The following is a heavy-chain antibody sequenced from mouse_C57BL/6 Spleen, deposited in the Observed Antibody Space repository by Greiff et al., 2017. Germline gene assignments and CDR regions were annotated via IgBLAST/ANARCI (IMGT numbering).Heavy chain of an antibody. V-gene: IGHV7-3*01. CDR1: GFTFTDYY. D-gene: IGHD2-2*01. CDR3: ATYQGYDGGYYFDY. Sequence: EVMLVESGGGLVQPGGSLSLSCAASGFTFTDYYMSWVRQPPGKALEWLGFIRNKANGYTTEYSASVKGRFTISRDNSQSILYLQMNALRAEDSATYYGATYQGYDGGYYFDYRGKGTTLTVSS. CDR2: IRNKANGYTT. J-gene: IGHJ2*01.